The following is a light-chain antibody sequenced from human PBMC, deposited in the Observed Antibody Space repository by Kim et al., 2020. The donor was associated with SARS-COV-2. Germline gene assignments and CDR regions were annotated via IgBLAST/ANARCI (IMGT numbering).Light chain of an antibody. J-gene: IGLJ2*01. Sequence: GQSVSIACTGTSSAVGGYNYVSWYQQHPGKAPKLMIYDVSKWPSAVPDRFSGSKSGNTASLTISGLQAEDEADYYCCSYAGSFTVVFGGGTQLTVL. V-gene: IGLV2-11*01. CDR3: CSYAGSFTVV. CDR1: SSAVGGYNY. CDR2: DVS.